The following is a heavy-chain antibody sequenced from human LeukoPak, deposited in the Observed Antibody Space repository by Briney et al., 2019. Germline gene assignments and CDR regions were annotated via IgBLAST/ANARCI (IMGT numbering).Heavy chain of an antibody. Sequence: AGGSLRLSCAASGFTFTTYWMSWVRQAPGKGLEWVANIQQDGTEKYYVDSVKGRFTISRENAKNSLYLQMNSLRAGDTAVYYCARAAYSSTWYSRYFDLWGRGTLVTVSS. CDR3: ARAAYSSTWYSRYFDL. V-gene: IGHV3-7*01. CDR2: IQQDGTEK. J-gene: IGHJ2*01. CDR1: GFTFTTYW. D-gene: IGHD6-13*01.